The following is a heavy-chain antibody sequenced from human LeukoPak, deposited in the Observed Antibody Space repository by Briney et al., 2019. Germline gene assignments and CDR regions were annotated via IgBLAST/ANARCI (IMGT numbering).Heavy chain of an antibody. Sequence: GGPLSLSCAASGFPFIIYSMTWVGRAPGRGLEWVSSISSTSMYIYYADSMRGRFTISRDNAENSLFLQIDSLGVEDTAVYSCARVAAGAEAHTLHYHYMDVWGKGTTVTVSS. V-gene: IGHV3-21*01. J-gene: IGHJ6*03. CDR2: ISSTSMYI. CDR1: GFPFIIYS. D-gene: IGHD6-13*01. CDR3: ARVAAGAEAHTLHYHYMDV.